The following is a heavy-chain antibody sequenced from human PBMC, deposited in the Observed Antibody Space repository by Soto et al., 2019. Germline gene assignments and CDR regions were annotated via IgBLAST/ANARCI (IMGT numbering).Heavy chain of an antibody. Sequence: KTSETLSLTCAVYGGSFSGYYWSWIRQPPGKGLEWIGEINHSGSTNYNPSLKSRVTISVDTSKNQFSLKLSSVTAADTAVYYCARSRGRYGSGSQGRYYGMDVWGQGTTVTVSS. CDR3: ARSRGRYGSGSQGRYYGMDV. J-gene: IGHJ6*02. D-gene: IGHD3-10*01. CDR1: GGSFSGYY. V-gene: IGHV4-34*01. CDR2: INHSGST.